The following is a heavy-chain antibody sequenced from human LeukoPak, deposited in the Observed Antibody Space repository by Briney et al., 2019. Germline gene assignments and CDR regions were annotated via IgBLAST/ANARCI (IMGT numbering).Heavy chain of an antibody. J-gene: IGHJ4*02. V-gene: IGHV4-59*01. CDR1: GGSISSYY. CDR2: IYYSGNT. D-gene: IGHD3-10*01. Sequence: SETLSLTCTVSGGSISSYYWSWIRQPPGKGLEWIGYIYYSGNTNYNPSLKSRVTISVDTSKNQFSLKLSSVTAADTAVYYCAPTYYYGSGSYSLVYWGQGTLVTVSS. CDR3: APTYYYGSGSYSLVY.